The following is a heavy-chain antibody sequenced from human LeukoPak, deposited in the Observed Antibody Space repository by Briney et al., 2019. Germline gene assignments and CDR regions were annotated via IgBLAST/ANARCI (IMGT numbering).Heavy chain of an antibody. CDR3: AREYTGYYYYMDV. CDR2: IYSGGST. CDR1: GFTVSSNY. V-gene: IGHV3-66*02. Sequence: GGSLRLACAASGFTVSSNYMSWVRQAPGKGLVWVSVIYSGGSTYYADSVKGRFTISRDNSKNTLYLQMNSLRAEDTAVYYCAREYTGYYYYMDVWGKGTTVTVSS. D-gene: IGHD2/OR15-2a*01. J-gene: IGHJ6*03.